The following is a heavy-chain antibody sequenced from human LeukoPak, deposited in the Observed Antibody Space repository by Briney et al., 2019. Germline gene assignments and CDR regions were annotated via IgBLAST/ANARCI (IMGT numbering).Heavy chain of an antibody. Sequence: KHGESLKISCKGSGYSFTSYWISWVRQMPGKGLEWMGRIDPSDSYTNYSPSFQGHVTISADRSISTAYLQWSSLKASGTAMYYCARGDCSSTSCYLYYFDYWGQGTLVTVSS. D-gene: IGHD2-2*01. CDR2: IDPSDSYT. CDR3: ARGDCSSTSCYLYYFDY. V-gene: IGHV5-10-1*01. CDR1: GYSFTSYW. J-gene: IGHJ4*02.